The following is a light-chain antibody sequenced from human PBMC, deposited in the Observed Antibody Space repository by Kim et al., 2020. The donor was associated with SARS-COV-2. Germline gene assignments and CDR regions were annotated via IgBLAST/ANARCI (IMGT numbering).Light chain of an antibody. CDR2: DAS. J-gene: IGKJ4*01. V-gene: IGKV3-11*01. Sequence: PGQSATLSFRASQSVKTFLTLYQPKAGQGPSPLIYDASNRAPGIPARFSGSGPGTDFTLTISSLEPGDCAFYFCQQRTNWPHVLTFGGGT. CDR1: QSVKTF. CDR3: QQRTNWPHVLT.